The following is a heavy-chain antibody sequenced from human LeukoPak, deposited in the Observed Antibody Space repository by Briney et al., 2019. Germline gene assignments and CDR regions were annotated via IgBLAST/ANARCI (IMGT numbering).Heavy chain of an antibody. J-gene: IGHJ4*02. CDR2: IIPIFGTA. Sequence: SVKVSCKASGGTFSSYAISWVRQAPGQGLEWVGGIIPIFGTANYAQKFQGRVTITADESTSTAYMELSSLRSEDTAVYYCARGAYDFWSGYPFDYWGQGTLVTVSS. V-gene: IGHV1-69*13. CDR1: GGTFSSYA. D-gene: IGHD3-3*01. CDR3: ARGAYDFWSGYPFDY.